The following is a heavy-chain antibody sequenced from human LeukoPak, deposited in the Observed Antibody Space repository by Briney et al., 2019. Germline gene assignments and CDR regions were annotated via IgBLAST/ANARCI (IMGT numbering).Heavy chain of an antibody. CDR2: IRYDGSNK. V-gene: IGHV3-30*02. Sequence: PGGSLRLSCAASGFTFSSYWMSWVRQAPGKGLEWVAFIRYDGSNKYYADSVKGRFTISRDNSKNTLYLQMNSLRAEDTAVYYCAKEGNSGSLYYFDYWGQGTLVTVSS. D-gene: IGHD1-26*01. CDR3: AKEGNSGSLYYFDY. CDR1: GFTFSSYW. J-gene: IGHJ4*02.